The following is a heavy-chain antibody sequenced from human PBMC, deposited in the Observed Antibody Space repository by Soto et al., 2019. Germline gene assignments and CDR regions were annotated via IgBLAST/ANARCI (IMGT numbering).Heavy chain of an antibody. V-gene: IGHV3-13*04. CDR1: VFTFSSHD. D-gene: IGHD2-8*02. Sequence: GGSLRLSCAASVFTFSSHDMHWFRQATGKGLEWVSGFGRVGDTYYSDSVKGRFIVSRDNARNSFSLQMNSLRAGDTAVYYCVRRFCTGGDCPGIGLDYWGQGTLVTVSS. CDR3: VRRFCTGGDCPGIGLDY. J-gene: IGHJ4*02. CDR2: FGRVGDT.